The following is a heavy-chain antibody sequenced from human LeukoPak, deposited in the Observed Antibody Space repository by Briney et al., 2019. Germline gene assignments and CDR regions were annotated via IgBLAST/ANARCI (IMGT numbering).Heavy chain of an antibody. CDR3: ARYDFWGFIPPFDY. CDR2: ISSSSSYI. J-gene: IGHJ4*02. V-gene: IGHV3-21*04. D-gene: IGHD3-3*01. Sequence: GGSLRLSCAASGFTFSSYSMNWVRQAPGKGLEWVSSISSSSSYIYYADSVKGRFNISRDNAKNSLYLQMNSLRAEDTAVYYCARYDFWGFIPPFDYWGQGTLVTVSS. CDR1: GFTFSSYS.